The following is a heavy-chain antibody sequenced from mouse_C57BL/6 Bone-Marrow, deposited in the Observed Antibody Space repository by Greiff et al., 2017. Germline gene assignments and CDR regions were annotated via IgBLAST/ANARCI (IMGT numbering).Heavy chain of an antibody. V-gene: IGHV1-76*01. J-gene: IGHJ1*03. CDR1: GYTFTDYY. CDR2: IYPGSGNT. CDR3: ARKESNYEYFDV. D-gene: IGHD2-5*01. Sequence: QVQLQQSGAELVRPGASVKLSCKASGYTFTDYYINWVKQRPGQGLEWIARIYPGSGNTYYNEKFKGKATMTAEKSSSTAYMQLSSPTSEASAVYFCARKESNYEYFDVWGTGTTVTVSS.